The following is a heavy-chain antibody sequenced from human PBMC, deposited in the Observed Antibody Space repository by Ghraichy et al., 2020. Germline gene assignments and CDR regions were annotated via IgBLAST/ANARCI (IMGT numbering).Heavy chain of an antibody. CDR1: GGSISSYY. D-gene: IGHD2-21*02. J-gene: IGHJ3*02. CDR3: ARHYRAHIVVVTAIQDDAFDI. Sequence: SQTLSLTCTVSGGSISSYYWSWIRQPPGKGLEWIGYIYYSGSTNYNPSLKSRVTISVDTSKNQFSLKLSSVTAADTAVYYCARHYRAHIVVVTAIQDDAFDIWGQGTMVTVSS. CDR2: IYYSGST. V-gene: IGHV4-59*08.